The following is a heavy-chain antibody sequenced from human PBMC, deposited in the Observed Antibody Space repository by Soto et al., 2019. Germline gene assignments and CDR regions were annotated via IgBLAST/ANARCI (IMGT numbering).Heavy chain of an antibody. CDR1: GFTFSSYE. Sequence: EVQLVESGGGLVQPGGSLRLSCAASGFTFSSYEMNWVRQAPGKGLEWVSYIGISGNTIYFADSVKGRFNISRENAKNSLYLQMNSLTAEDTAVYYCVRDLVGAPTFDFWGQGTLVTVSS. CDR3: VRDLVGAPTFDF. V-gene: IGHV3-48*03. CDR2: IGISGNTI. D-gene: IGHD1-26*01. J-gene: IGHJ4*02.